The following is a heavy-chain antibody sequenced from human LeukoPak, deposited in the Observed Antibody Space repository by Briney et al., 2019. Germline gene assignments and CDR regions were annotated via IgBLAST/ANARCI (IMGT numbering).Heavy chain of an antibody. V-gene: IGHV3-23*01. J-gene: IGHJ6*03. CDR1: GFTFSTYA. CDR2: ISGSGGST. D-gene: IGHD1-26*01. CDR3: AKGEKYYYYYYMDV. Sequence: PGGSLRLSCAASGFTFSTYAMSWVRQAPGKGLEWVSAISGSGGSTYYADSVKGRFTISRDNSKNTLYLQMNSLGAEDTAVYYCAKGEKYYYYYYMDVWGKGTTVTVSS.